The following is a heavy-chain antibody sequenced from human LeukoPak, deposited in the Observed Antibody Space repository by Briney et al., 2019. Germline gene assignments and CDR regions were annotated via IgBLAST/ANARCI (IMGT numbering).Heavy chain of an antibody. D-gene: IGHD5-18*01. J-gene: IGHJ3*02. CDR3: ARASGYSIGGSFDI. V-gene: IGHV3-20*04. CDR1: GFTFDDYG. CDR2: INWNGGST. Sequence: GGSLRLSCAASGFTFDDYGMSWVRQAPGKGLEWVSGINWNGGSTGYADSVKGRFTISRDNAKNSLYLQMDSLRAEDTAFFYCARASGYSIGGSFDIWGQGTMVTASS.